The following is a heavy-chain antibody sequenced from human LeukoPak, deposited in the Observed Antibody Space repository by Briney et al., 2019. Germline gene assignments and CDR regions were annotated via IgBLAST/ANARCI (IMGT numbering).Heavy chain of an antibody. Sequence: VKPSETLSLTCTVSGGSVSSYYWSWIRRPPGRGLEWTAYLSHSGSSDSNPSLTSRVTTLVDTSKNQFSLKLTSVTAADTAVYYCARARYANAWYAFDIWGHGTMVTVSS. CDR1: GGSVSSYY. J-gene: IGHJ3*02. CDR2: LSHSGSS. D-gene: IGHD2-2*01. V-gene: IGHV4-59*02. CDR3: ARARYANAWYAFDI.